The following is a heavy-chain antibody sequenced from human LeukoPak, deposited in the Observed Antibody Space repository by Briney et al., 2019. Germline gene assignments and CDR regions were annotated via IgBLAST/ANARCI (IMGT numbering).Heavy chain of an antibody. J-gene: IGHJ6*03. CDR1: GFTFSSYA. CDR3: AKGRGHPLANYYRDV. Sequence: GGSLRLSCAASGFTFSSYAMSWVRQAPGKGLEWVSTIVDTGDSTFYAACVRGRFTISRDSAKNTRYLQMNSLRAEGTAVYSCAKGRGHPLANYYRDVWGKGTTVTVSS. D-gene: IGHD1-26*01. CDR2: IVDTGDST. V-gene: IGHV3-23*01.